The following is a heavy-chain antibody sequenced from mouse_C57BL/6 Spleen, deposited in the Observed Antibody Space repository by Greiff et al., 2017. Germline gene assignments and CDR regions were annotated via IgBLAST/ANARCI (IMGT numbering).Heavy chain of an antibody. CDR1: GYTFTSYW. J-gene: IGHJ3*01. Sequence: QVQLQQPGAELVKPGASVKMSCKASGYTFTSYWITWVKQRPGQGLEWIGDIYPGSGSTNYNEKFKSKATLTVDTSSSTAYMQLSSLTSEASAVYYCALDSSGSFADWGQGTLVTVSA. V-gene: IGHV1-55*01. CDR3: ALDSSGSFAD. CDR2: IYPGSGST. D-gene: IGHD3-2*02.